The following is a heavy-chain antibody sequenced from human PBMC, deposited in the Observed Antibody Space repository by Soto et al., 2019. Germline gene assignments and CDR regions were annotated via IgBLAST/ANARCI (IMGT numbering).Heavy chain of an antibody. CDR1: GGSISSGGYY. V-gene: IGHV4-39*07. CDR2: IYYSGST. Sequence: SETLSLTCTVSGGSISSGGYYWSWIRQHPGKGLEWIGCIYYSGSTNYNPSLQSRVTISIDRSNNQFSLKLNFLTAADTAVYYCAREDYTTSSGFDPWGQGTLVTVSS. J-gene: IGHJ5*02. CDR3: AREDYTTSSGFDP. D-gene: IGHD6-6*01.